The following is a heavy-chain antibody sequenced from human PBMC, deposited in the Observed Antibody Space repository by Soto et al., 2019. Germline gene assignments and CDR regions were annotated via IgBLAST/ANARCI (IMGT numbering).Heavy chain of an antibody. J-gene: IGHJ4*02. V-gene: IGHV4-59*01. CDR1: GGSISSYY. D-gene: IGHD3-22*01. Sequence: SETLSLTCTVSGGSISSYYWSWIRQAPGKGLEWIGYVYYSGSTNYNPSLKSRVTISLDTSKNQFSLILSSVTAADTAVYYCAREFRPFYDNSGYSDYWGQGTLVTVSS. CDR2: VYYSGST. CDR3: AREFRPFYDNSGYSDY.